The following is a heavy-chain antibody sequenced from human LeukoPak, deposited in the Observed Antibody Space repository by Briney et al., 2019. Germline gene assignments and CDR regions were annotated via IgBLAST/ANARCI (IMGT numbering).Heavy chain of an antibody. D-gene: IGHD3-10*01. CDR2: INHSGST. CDR1: GGSFSGYY. CDR3: ARGREVDGSGSSDY. Sequence: RPSETLSLTCAVYGGSFSGYYWSWIRQPPGKGLEWIGEINHSGSTNYNPSLKSRVTISVGTSKNQFSLKLSSVTAADTAVYYCARGREVDGSGSSDYWGQGTLVTVSS. V-gene: IGHV4-34*01. J-gene: IGHJ4*02.